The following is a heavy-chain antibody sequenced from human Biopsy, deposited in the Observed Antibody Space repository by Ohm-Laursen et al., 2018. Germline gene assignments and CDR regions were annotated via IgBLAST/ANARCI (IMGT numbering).Heavy chain of an antibody. D-gene: IGHD6-19*01. J-gene: IGHJ4*02. Sequence: ASVKASCKGSGYSFTNFGITWVRQAPGQGLEWLGRINTYHGRADYAQKFQGRVTMTTDTATTTAYLELQSLTSDDTAVYFCARGSAAGMAVALDFDVWGQGTLVTVSS. CDR3: ARGSAAGMAVALDFDV. V-gene: IGHV1-18*01. CDR2: INTYHGRA. CDR1: GYSFTNFG.